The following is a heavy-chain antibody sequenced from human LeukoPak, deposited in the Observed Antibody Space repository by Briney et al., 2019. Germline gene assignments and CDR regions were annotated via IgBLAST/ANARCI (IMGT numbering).Heavy chain of an antibody. CDR2: IYYSGST. CDR3: ASLQWFGEFRGSFDY. J-gene: IGHJ4*01. CDR1: GGSISSYY. V-gene: IGHV4-59*01. D-gene: IGHD3-10*01. Sequence: SETLTLTCTVSGGSISSYYWNWIRQPPGKGLEWIGYIYYSGSTNYNPSLKSRVTISVDTSKSQFSLKLSSVTAADTAVYYCASLQWFGEFRGSFDYWGQGTLVTVSS.